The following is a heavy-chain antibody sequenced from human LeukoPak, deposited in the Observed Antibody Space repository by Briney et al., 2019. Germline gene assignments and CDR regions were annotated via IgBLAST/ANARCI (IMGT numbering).Heavy chain of an antibody. CDR2: IIPSFGTA. CDR1: GGTFSSYA. J-gene: IGHJ5*02. D-gene: IGHD3-3*01. CDR3: AADYYDFWSGYPNRRFDP. Sequence: SVTVSCKSAGGTFSSYANSWVRQAPGQGLEWMGVIIPSFGTANYAQKFQGRVTITADKSTSTAYMELSSLRSEDTAVYYCAADYYDFWSGYPNRRFDPWGQGTLVTVSS. V-gene: IGHV1-69*06.